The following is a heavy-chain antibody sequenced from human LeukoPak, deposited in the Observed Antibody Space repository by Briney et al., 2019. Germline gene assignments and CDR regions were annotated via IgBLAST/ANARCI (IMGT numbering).Heavy chain of an antibody. J-gene: IGHJ4*02. D-gene: IGHD6-13*01. CDR2: ISTSGST. V-gene: IGHV4-4*07. Sequence: PSETLSLTCTVSGGSFSTYFWNWIRQPAGKGLEWIGRISTSGSTNYNPSLKSRVTMSVDTSKNQFSLKLSSVTAADTAVYYCARDLGSSSDYWGQGTLVTVSS. CDR3: ARDLGSSSDY. CDR1: GGSFSTYF.